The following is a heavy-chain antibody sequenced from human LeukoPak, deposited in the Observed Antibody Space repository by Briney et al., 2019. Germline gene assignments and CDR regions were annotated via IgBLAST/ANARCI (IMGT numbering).Heavy chain of an antibody. CDR2: ISAYNGNT. V-gene: IGHV1-18*01. J-gene: IGHJ6*03. Sequence: SVKVSCKASLYTFTSYVSSWVGQASGQGREWMGWISAYNGNTNYAQKLHGRVTMTTDTSTSTAYMELRSLRSDDTAMYYCAGKTGPKYYYGSGASDYYYYYMDVWGKGTTVTVSS. CDR3: AGKTGPKYYYGSGASDYYYYYMDV. D-gene: IGHD3-10*01. CDR1: LYTFTSYV.